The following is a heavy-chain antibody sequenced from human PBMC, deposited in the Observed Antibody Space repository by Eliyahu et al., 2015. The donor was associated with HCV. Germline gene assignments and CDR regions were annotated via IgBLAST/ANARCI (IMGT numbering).Heavy chain of an antibody. Sequence: QVQLVESGGGVVQPGXSLTLSCEAFGFFGFPFSSXGIPWVRQAPGKGLEWVAVIWSVGNNKYYADSVKGRFTISRDNSKKTVYLQINSLRAEDTAVYYCVRDDDTNTQYSQFAYWGQGTAVIVSS. J-gene: IGHJ4*02. CDR2: IWSVGNNK. D-gene: IGHD2-8*01. CDR3: VRDDDTNTQYSQFAY. V-gene: IGHV3-33*08. CDR1: FGFFGFPFSSXG.